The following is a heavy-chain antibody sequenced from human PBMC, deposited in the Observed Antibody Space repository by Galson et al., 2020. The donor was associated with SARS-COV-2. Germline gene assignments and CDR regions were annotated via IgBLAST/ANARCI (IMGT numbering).Heavy chain of an antibody. V-gene: IGHV1-2*04. Sequence: ASVKVSCKASGYTFTGYYIHWVRQAPGQGLEWMGWINPHTGGTNYAQKFQGWVTMTGDTSISTAYVELRSLKSDDTAVFYCARETEMATFNYFDYWGQGTLVTVSS. CDR1: GYTFTGYY. D-gene: IGHD5-12*01. J-gene: IGHJ4*02. CDR2: INPHTGGT. CDR3: ARETEMATFNYFDY.